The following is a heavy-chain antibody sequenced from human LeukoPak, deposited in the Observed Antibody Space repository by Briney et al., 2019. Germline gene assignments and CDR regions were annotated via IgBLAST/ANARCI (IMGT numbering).Heavy chain of an antibody. Sequence: PSETLSLTCTVSGDSNNTYSWSWVRQPPGKGLEWVSAISGSGGSTYYADSVKGRFTISRDNSKNTLYLQMNSLRAEDTAVYYCAKDRWTGSMIVDYWGQGTLVTVSS. V-gene: IGHV3-23*01. D-gene: IGHD3-22*01. CDR3: AKDRWTGSMIVDY. J-gene: IGHJ4*02. CDR1: GDSNNTYS. CDR2: ISGSGGST.